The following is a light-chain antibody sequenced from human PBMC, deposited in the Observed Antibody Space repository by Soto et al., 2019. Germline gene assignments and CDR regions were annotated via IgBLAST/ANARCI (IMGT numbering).Light chain of an antibody. V-gene: IGKV3-20*01. CDR3: QQYGSSPST. J-gene: IGKJ3*01. CDR2: GAS. Sequence: ESVLTQSPGTLSMSPGERATLSCRASQSVSSSYSAWYQQKPGQAPRLLIYGASRRATGIPDRFSGSGSGTDFTLTISRLEPEDFAVYYCQQYGSSPSTFGPGTKVDIK. CDR1: QSVSSSY.